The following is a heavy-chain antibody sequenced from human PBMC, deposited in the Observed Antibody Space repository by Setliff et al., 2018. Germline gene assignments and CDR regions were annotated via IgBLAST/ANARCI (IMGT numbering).Heavy chain of an antibody. D-gene: IGHD2-21*01. CDR2: TIPLLPLP. J-gene: IGHJ4*02. CDR3: ARGYCDGIGCPAPLYYFDS. V-gene: IGHV1-69*10. CDR1: GGTLSTLS. Sequence: SVKVSCKASGGTLSTLSIAWVRQAPGQGLEWMGGTIPLLPLPNYAVKFQDRVTFTRDTFAETAYMELRSLTSDDMAVYYCARGYCDGIGCPAPLYYFDSWGQGTLVTVSS.